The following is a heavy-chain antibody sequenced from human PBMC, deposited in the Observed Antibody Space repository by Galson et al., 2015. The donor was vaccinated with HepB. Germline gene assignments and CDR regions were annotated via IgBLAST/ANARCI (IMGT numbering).Heavy chain of an antibody. CDR3: ARDERDGYNDAFDM. J-gene: IGHJ3*02. CDR1: GFSFSTHW. CDR2: INPDGSFS. Sequence: SLRLSCAASGFSFSTHWMDWVRQVPGKGLVWVSRINPDGSFSNYADFAKGRFTISRDNAKNMLFLQLNNLRAKDTALYYCARDERDGYNDAFDMWGQGTLVMVSS. D-gene: IGHD5-24*01. V-gene: IGHV3-74*01.